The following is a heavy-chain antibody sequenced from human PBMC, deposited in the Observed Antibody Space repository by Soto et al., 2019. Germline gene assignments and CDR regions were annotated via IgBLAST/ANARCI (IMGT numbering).Heavy chain of an antibody. J-gene: IGHJ3*02. D-gene: IGHD6-19*01. CDR3: ARDGGSGWYDAFDI. V-gene: IGHV1-18*01. Sequence: QVQLVQSGAEVKKPGASVKVSCKASGYTFTSYGITWVRQAPGKGLEWMGWNSADNGNTNYEQKLQGRVTMTTDTSTSTAYMELRSLRSDDTAVYYCARDGGSGWYDAFDIWGQGTMVTVSS. CDR1: GYTFTSYG. CDR2: NSADNGNT.